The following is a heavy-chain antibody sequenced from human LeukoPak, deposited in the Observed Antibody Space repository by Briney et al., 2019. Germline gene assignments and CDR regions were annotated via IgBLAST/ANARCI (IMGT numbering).Heavy chain of an antibody. J-gene: IGHJ4*02. V-gene: IGHV4-59*02. Sequence: ASETLSLTCTVSGDSVSSYYWSWIRQPPGKGLEWIGYIYYSGNTNYNPSLESRVTISVDTSKNQFSLKLSSVTAADTAMYYCARSISGSYDYFFNYWGQGTLVTVSS. D-gene: IGHD3-22*01. CDR2: IYYSGNT. CDR3: ARSISGSYDYFFNY. CDR1: GDSVSSYY.